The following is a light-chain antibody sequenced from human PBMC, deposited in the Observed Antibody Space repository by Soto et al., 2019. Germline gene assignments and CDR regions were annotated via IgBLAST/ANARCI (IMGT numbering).Light chain of an antibody. Sequence: DIQVTQSPSTLSASVGDRVTITCRASQSISSWLAWYQQKPGKAPKLLIYKASTLKSGVPSRFSGSGSGTEFTLTISSLQPDDFATYYCQQYNSYLWTFGQGTKVDIK. CDR3: QQYNSYLWT. J-gene: IGKJ1*01. CDR1: QSISSW. V-gene: IGKV1-5*03. CDR2: KAS.